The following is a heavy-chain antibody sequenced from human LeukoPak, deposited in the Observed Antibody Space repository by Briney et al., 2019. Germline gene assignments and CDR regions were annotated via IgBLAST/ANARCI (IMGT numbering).Heavy chain of an antibody. Sequence: SETLSLTCAVSGYSISSGYYWGWIRQPPGKGLEWIGSIYHSGSTYYNPSLKSRVTISVDTSKDQFSLKLSSVTAADTAVYYCARVRLQHFDYWGQGTLVTVSS. D-gene: IGHD6-13*01. CDR3: ARVRLQHFDY. J-gene: IGHJ4*02. V-gene: IGHV4-38-2*01. CDR1: GYSISSGYY. CDR2: IYHSGST.